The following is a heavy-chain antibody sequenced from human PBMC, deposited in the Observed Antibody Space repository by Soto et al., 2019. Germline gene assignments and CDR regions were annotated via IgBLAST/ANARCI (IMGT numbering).Heavy chain of an antibody. CDR2: IIPISGTP. CDR1: GDNIITHE. Sequence: QVHLVQSGAEVKKPGSSVRVSCKASGDNIITHEITWVRQAPGQGLEWMGGIIPISGTPDYAQXFQGRLTITADRSTXXXXXXXXXXXXXXXXXXXXXXXXXDXSNALFFFDSWGQGTLVTVSS. D-gene: IGHD4-4*01. V-gene: IGHV1-69*06. J-gene: IGHJ4*02. CDR3: XXXXXDXSNALFFFDS.